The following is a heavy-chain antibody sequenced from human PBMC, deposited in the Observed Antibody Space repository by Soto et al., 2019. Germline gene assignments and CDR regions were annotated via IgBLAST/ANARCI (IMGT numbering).Heavy chain of an antibody. CDR3: ARKGFLEWSKGWFDP. J-gene: IGHJ5*02. CDR2: INHSGST. V-gene: IGHV4-34*01. D-gene: IGHD3-3*01. CDR1: GGSISSYY. Sequence: SETLSLTCTVSGGSISSYYWSWIRQPPGKGLEWIGEINHSGSTNYNPSLKSRVTISVDTSKNQFSLKLSSVTAADTAVYYCARKGFLEWSKGWFDPWGQGTLVTVSS.